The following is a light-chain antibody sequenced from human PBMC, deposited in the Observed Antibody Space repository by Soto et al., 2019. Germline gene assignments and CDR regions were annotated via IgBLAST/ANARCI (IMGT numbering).Light chain of an antibody. V-gene: IGLV2-14*01. CDR3: SSYTTSSTYV. CDR2: DVS. J-gene: IGLJ1*01. Sequence: QSVLTQPASVSGSPGQSITISCTGTSSDVGSYNYVSWYQQHPGKAPKLMLSDVSNRPSGVSNRFSGSKSGNTASLTISGLQTEDEADYYCSSYTTSSTYVFGTGTKVTDL. CDR1: SSDVGSYNY.